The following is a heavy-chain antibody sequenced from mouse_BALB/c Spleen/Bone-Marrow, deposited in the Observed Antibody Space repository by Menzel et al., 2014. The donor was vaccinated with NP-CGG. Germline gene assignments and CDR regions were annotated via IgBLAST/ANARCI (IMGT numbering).Heavy chain of an antibody. CDR2: INPYNGGT. CDR3: ARWGSYAMDY. Sequence: EVQLQQSGPELVKPGASMKISCKASGYSFTGYTMNWVKQSHGENLEWNGLINPYNGGTSYNQKFKGKATLTVDKSSSTAYMELLSPTSEDSAVYYCARWGSYAMDYWGQGTSVTVSS. J-gene: IGHJ4*01. CDR1: GYSFTGYT. V-gene: IGHV1-18*01.